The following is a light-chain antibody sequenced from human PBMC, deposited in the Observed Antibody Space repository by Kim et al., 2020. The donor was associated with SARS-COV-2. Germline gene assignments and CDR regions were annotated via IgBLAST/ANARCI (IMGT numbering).Light chain of an antibody. CDR2: EDD. CDR1: SVSIGGNY. V-gene: IGLV6-57*03. Sequence: GKTITISCTRSSVSIGGNYVKWYQQRPGGVPTAVIYEDDQRPSGVSDRFSGSIDNSSNSASLTISGLRTEDEADYYCQSYNRDNVLFGGGTQLTVL. J-gene: IGLJ2*01. CDR3: QSYNRDNVL.